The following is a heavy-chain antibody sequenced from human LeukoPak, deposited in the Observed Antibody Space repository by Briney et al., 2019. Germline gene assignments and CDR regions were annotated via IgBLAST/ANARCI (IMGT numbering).Heavy chain of an antibody. V-gene: IGHV4-31*03. CDR1: GDSIDSGGFY. Sequence: SQTLSLTCTVSGDSIDSGGFYWAWIRQRPGKGLECFGYIHDSGYTNYNPSLRTRVLMSSDTSKNQFSLKLSSVTAADTAVYFCASTRGVLREDDIGDYYGPAEYFQDWGPGTLVTVSS. CDR3: ASTRGVLREDDIGDYYGPAEYFQD. CDR2: IHDSGYT. D-gene: IGHD3-22*01. J-gene: IGHJ1*01.